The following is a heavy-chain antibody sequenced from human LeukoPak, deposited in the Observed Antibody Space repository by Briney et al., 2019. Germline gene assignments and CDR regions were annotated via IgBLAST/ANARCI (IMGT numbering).Heavy chain of an antibody. Sequence: GGSLRLSCAASGFTFSSYGMSWVRQAPGKGLEWVSAISGSGGSTYYADSVKGRFTVSRDNSKNTLYVQMKSLRAEDTAVYYCAKDFVVVPGNVNYFDYWGQGTLVTVSS. CDR2: ISGSGGST. CDR3: AKDFVVVPGNVNYFDY. CDR1: GFTFSSYG. D-gene: IGHD2-21*02. V-gene: IGHV3-23*01. J-gene: IGHJ4*02.